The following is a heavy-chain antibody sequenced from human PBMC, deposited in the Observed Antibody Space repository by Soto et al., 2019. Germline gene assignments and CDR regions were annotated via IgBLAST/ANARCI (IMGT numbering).Heavy chain of an antibody. V-gene: IGHV3-33*01. CDR3: ARPHKPVYYSYGMDV. Sequence: QVQLVESGGGVVQPGRSLRLSCAASGFTFSSYGMHWVRQAPGKGLEWVAVIWYDGSNKYYADSVKGRFTISRDHSKNTLYLQMNNLRAEDTVVYYCARPHKPVYYSYGMDVWGQGTTVTVSS. J-gene: IGHJ6*02. CDR2: IWYDGSNK. CDR1: GFTFSSYG.